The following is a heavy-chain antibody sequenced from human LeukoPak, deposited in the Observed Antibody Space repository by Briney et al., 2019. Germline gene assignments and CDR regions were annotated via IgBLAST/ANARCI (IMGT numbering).Heavy chain of an antibody. CDR2: IYYTGSA. Sequence: SETLSLTRTVSGDSISNSHYYWGWVRQPPGEGLEWVGSIYYTGSAYYNPSLKGRVTISVDTSKNQFSLKLSSVTAADTAVYYCARHRGSSSLFDYWGQGTLVTVSS. CDR1: GDSISNSHYY. V-gene: IGHV4-39*01. J-gene: IGHJ4*02. D-gene: IGHD6-6*01. CDR3: ARHRGSSSLFDY.